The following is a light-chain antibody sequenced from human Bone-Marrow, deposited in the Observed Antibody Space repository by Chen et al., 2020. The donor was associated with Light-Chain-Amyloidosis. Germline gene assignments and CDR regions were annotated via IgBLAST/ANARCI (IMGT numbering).Light chain of an antibody. V-gene: IGLV2-14*01. Sequence: HSALTQPASVSGSPGQSITISCTGTSSDVGGDNYVSWYQQHPDQAPKLMIYEVTNRPSWVPFRCSGSKTENTASLTISRLQTEAEAHYFCSSYTVTNALVFGGGTRVTVL. CDR2: EVT. CDR1: SSDVGGDNY. J-gene: IGLJ1*01. CDR3: SSYTVTNALV.